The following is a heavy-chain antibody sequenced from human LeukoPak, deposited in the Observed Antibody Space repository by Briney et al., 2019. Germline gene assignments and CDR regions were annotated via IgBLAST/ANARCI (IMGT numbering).Heavy chain of an antibody. CDR2: IHYSGTTT. Sequence: SETLSLTCAVSGGSISSSPYYWGWIRQPPGKGLEWIGSIHYSGTTTYYSPSLESRVTVSLDTSRNQFSLFLGSMSAADTAIYYCARSGDYLQTGFDPWGQGTLVTVAS. CDR1: GGSISSSPYY. CDR3: ARSGDYLQTGFDP. D-gene: IGHD3-22*01. V-gene: IGHV4-39*07. J-gene: IGHJ5*02.